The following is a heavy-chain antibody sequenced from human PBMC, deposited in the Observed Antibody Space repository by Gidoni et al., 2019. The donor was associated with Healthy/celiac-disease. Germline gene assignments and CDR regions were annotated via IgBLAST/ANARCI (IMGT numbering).Heavy chain of an antibody. CDR1: GGSISSGDYY. J-gene: IGHJ3*02. D-gene: IGHD3-9*01. CDR2: IYYSGST. V-gene: IGHV4-30-4*01. CDR3: ARAKWTGYATDAFDI. Sequence: QVQLQESGPGLLKPSQTLSLTCTFSGGSISSGDYYWSWIRQPPGKGLEWIGYIYYSGSTYYNPSLKSRVTISVDTYKNQFSLKLSSVTAADTAVYYCARAKWTGYATDAFDIWGQGTMVTVSS.